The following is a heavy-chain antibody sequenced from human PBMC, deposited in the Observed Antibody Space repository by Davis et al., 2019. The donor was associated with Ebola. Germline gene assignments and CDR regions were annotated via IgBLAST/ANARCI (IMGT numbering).Heavy chain of an antibody. CDR2: ISYDGSNK. Sequence: PGGSLRLSCVASGFTLSSFSMSWVRQAPGKGLEWVAVISYDGSNKYYADSVKGRFTISRDNSKNTLYLQMNSLRAEDTAVYYCARSYPDYWGQGTLVTVSS. D-gene: IGHD3-16*01. CDR1: GFTLSSFS. J-gene: IGHJ4*02. V-gene: IGHV3-30*04. CDR3: ARSYPDY.